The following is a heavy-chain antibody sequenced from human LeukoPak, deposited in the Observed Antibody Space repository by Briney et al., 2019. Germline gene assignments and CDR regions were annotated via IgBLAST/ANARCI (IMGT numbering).Heavy chain of an antibody. Sequence: GGSLRLSCVVSGLTVSSNYMTWVRQAPGKGLEWVSVIYSDDTTYYADSVKGRFTISRDNSKNTLYLQMNSLRAEDTAVYYCARDRKTDSSGYYGALPLDYWGQGTLVTVSS. V-gene: IGHV3-53*01. CDR2: IYSDDTT. CDR1: GLTVSSNY. J-gene: IGHJ4*02. D-gene: IGHD3-22*01. CDR3: ARDRKTDSSGYYGALPLDY.